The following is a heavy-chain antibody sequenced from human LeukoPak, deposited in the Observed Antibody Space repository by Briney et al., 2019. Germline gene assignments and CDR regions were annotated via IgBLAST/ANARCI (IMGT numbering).Heavy chain of an antibody. CDR1: GGSVSSYY. Sequence: PSETLSLTCTVSGGSVSSYYWSWIRQPPGKGLEWIGYIFYGGTTNYNPSLKSRVSLSVDTSKNQFSLKLNSVIAADTAVYYCARVGGVPLGAFDIWAQGTMVTVSS. CDR2: IFYGGTT. V-gene: IGHV4-59*02. CDR3: ARVGGVPLGAFDI. J-gene: IGHJ3*02. D-gene: IGHD3-16*01.